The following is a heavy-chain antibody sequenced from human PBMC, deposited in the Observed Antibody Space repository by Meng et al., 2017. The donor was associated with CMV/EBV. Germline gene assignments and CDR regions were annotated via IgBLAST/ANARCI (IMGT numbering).Heavy chain of an antibody. V-gene: IGHV3-23*01. Sequence: GESLKISCAASGFTFSNAWMSWVRQAPGKGLEWVSAISGSGGSTYYADSVKGRFTISRDNSKNTLYLQMNSLRAEDTAVYYCAKDRCSSTSCYTDLPYWGQGTLVTVSS. CDR1: GFTFSNAW. J-gene: IGHJ4*02. CDR3: AKDRCSSTSCYTDLPY. CDR2: ISGSGGST. D-gene: IGHD2-2*02.